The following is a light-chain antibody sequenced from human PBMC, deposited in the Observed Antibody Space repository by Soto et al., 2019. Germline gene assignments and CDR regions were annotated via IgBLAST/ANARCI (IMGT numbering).Light chain of an antibody. CDR3: QQYGSSPRT. CDR1: QSVSSY. CDR2: GAS. J-gene: IGKJ1*01. Sequence: EIVLTQSPATLSLSPGERATLSCRASQSVSSYLAWYQQKPGQAPRLLIYGASTRATGIPARFSGSGSGTEFTLTIRRLEPDDFAVYYCQQYGSSPRTFGQGTKVDIK. V-gene: IGKV3-20*01.